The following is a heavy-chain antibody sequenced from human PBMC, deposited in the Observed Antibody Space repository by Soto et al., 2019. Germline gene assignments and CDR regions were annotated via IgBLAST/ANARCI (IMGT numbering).Heavy chain of an antibody. D-gene: IGHD5-12*01. CDR3: ARHHGPTTSENWFDP. J-gene: IGHJ5*02. V-gene: IGHV1-18*01. Sequence: QVHLVQSGVEVKTPGASVKGSCQASGYTFFTYDISWVRQAPGQGLEWMGWISTYSGDTKYAQKFQGRVTMTTDTSTTTAYLELRSLRSDDTAVYYCARHHGPTTSENWFDPWDQGTLVTVSS. CDR2: ISTYSGDT. CDR1: GYTFFTYD.